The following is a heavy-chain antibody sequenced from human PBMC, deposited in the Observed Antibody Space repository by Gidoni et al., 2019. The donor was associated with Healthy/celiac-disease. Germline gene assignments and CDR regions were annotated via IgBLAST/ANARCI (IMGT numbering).Heavy chain of an antibody. CDR2: ISYDGSNK. CDR1: TFSSYA. V-gene: IGHV3-30-3*01. D-gene: IGHD3-3*01. CDR3: ARGSAGVLRFLGWLSGGGDY. Sequence: TFSSYAMHWVRQAPGKGLEWVAVISYDGSNKYYADSAKGRFTISRDNSKNTRYLQMNSLRAEDTAVYYCARGSAGVLRFLGWLSGGGDYWGQGTLVTVSS. J-gene: IGHJ4*02.